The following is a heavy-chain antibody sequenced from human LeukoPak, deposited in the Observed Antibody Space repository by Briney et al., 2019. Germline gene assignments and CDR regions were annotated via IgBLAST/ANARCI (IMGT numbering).Heavy chain of an antibody. V-gene: IGHV4-61*02. CDR3: ASFDYDLYYFDY. Sequence: PSETLSPTCTVSGGSISSGSYYWSWIRQPAGKGLEFIGRIHTSGSTNYNPSLKSRVTISVDTSKNQFSLKVSSVTAADTAVYYCASFDYDLYYFDYWGQGILVTVSS. CDR1: GGSISSGSYY. CDR2: IHTSGST. D-gene: IGHD3-16*01. J-gene: IGHJ4*02.